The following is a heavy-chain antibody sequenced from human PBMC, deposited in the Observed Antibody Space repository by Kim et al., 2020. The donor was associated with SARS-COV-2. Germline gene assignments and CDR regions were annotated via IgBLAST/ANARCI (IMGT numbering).Heavy chain of an antibody. CDR1: GFNFGDYG. CDR3: AKDLGKFAYFYMDV. D-gene: IGHD2-21*01. J-gene: IGHJ6*03. Sequence: GGSLRLSCAASGFNFGDYGMHWVRQAPGRALEWISLISGDGRGTYYANSVKGRFTISRDNTKKSLFLQMNSLRSEDAALYYCAKDLGKFAYFYMDVWGKGTKVTVSS. V-gene: IGHV3-43*02. CDR2: ISGDGRGT.